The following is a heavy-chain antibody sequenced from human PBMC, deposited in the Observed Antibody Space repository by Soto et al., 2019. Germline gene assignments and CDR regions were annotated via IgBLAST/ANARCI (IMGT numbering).Heavy chain of an antibody. D-gene: IGHD4-4*01. CDR1: GFTVSSNY. J-gene: IGHJ4*02. Sequence: GGSLRLSCAASGFTVSSNYMSWVRQAPGKGLEWVSVIYSGGSTYYADSVKGRFTISRDNSKNTLYLQMNSLRAEDTAVYYCARGPSGTTVTTQSRPNDYWGQGTLVTVSS. CDR3: ARGPSGTTVTTQSRPNDY. V-gene: IGHV3-53*01. CDR2: IYSGGST.